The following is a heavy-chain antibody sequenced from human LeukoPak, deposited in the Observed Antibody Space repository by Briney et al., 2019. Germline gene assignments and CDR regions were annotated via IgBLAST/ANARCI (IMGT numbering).Heavy chain of an antibody. CDR1: GFIFNNEW. V-gene: IGHV3-72*01. D-gene: IGHD3-22*01. J-gene: IGHJ4*02. CDR3: ARDSSGQGDY. Sequence: GGSLRLSCAASGFIFNNEWMDWVRQAPGKGLEWVGRSKNKANNYITQYAAFVQGRFTISRDNSKNSLYLQINSLKTEDTAVYYCARDSSGQGDYWGQGTLVTVSS. CDR2: SKNKANNYIT.